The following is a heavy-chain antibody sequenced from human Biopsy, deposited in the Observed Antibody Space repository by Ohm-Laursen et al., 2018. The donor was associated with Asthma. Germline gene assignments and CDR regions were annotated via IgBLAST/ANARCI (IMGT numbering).Heavy chain of an antibody. Sequence: GSSVKVSCKASGYTFIGSPIHWVRQAPGQGLEWLGRINPNSGGTNFAQKFQGRVTMARDTSISTAYMELSRPRSDDTAVYYCARGQKSAGDRWFDPWGQGTLVTVSS. CDR2: INPNSGGT. CDR1: GYTFIGSP. J-gene: IGHJ5*02. D-gene: IGHD6-13*01. CDR3: ARGQKSAGDRWFDP. V-gene: IGHV1-2*06.